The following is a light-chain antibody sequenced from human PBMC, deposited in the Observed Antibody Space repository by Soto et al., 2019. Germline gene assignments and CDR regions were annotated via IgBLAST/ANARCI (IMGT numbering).Light chain of an antibody. CDR3: QQFNSYPVT. CDR2: DAS. V-gene: IGKV1-13*02. CDR1: QGVSSA. Sequence: AIQLTQSPSSLSASVGDRVTITCRASQGVSSALAWYQQKPGKAPKLLIYDASSLESGVPSRFSGSGSGTDFTLTISSLQPEDFATYYCQQFNSYPVTFGQGTRLEIK. J-gene: IGKJ5*01.